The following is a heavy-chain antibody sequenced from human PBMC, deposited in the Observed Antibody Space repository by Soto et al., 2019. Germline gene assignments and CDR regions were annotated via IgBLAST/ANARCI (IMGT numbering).Heavy chain of an antibody. CDR2: IWYDGSNK. CDR3: ARDGPTVVVTKRNTYYFDY. Sequence: GGSLRLSCAASGFTFSSYGMHWVRQAPGKGLEWVAVIWYDGSNKYYADSVKGRFTISRDNSKNRLYLQMNSLRAEDTAVYYCARDGPTVVVTKRNTYYFDYWGQGTLVTVSS. D-gene: IGHD3-22*01. CDR1: GFTFSSYG. V-gene: IGHV3-33*01. J-gene: IGHJ4*02.